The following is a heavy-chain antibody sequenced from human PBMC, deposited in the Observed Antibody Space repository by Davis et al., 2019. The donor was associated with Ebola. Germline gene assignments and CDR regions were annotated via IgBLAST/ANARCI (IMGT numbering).Heavy chain of an antibody. CDR3: ARDQLGPGGVYYYGMDV. V-gene: IGHV1-69*13. CDR1: GYSFTDDG. Sequence: SVKVSCKASGYSFTDDGISWVRQAPGQGLEWMGGIIPIFGTANYTQKFQGRVTITADESTSTAYMELSSLRSEDTAVYYCARDQLGPGGVYYYGMDVWGQGTTVTVSS. J-gene: IGHJ6*02. D-gene: IGHD3-16*01. CDR2: IIPIFGTA.